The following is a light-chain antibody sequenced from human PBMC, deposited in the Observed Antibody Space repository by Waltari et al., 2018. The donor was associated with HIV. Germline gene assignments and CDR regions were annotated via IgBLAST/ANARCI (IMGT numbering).Light chain of an antibody. J-gene: IGKJ1*01. Sequence: DIQMTQSASSLSASVGDRVTITCRAREGIRNDLGWYQQKPGKAPKRLIYAASSLQSGVPSGYSGSGSGAEVTLSISNLQPEDFATYGCVRHISYPWTFGQVTRMEIK. V-gene: IGKV1-17*02. CDR3: VRHISYPWT. CDR2: AAS. CDR1: EGIRND.